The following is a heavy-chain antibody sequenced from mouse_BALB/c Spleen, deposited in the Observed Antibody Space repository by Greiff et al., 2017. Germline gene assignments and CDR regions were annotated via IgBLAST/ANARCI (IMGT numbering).Heavy chain of an antibody. D-gene: IGHD1-1*01. Sequence: VQLQQSGPELVKPGASVKISCKASGYSFTGYFMNWVMQSPGKSLVWIGRINPYNGDTFYNQKFKGKATLTVDKSSSTAHMELRSLSSEDSAVYYCARYYGSFYYFDYWGQGTTLTVSS. V-gene: IGHV1-20*02. CDR1: GYSFTGYF. J-gene: IGHJ2*01. CDR2: INPYNGDT. CDR3: ARYYGSFYYFDY.